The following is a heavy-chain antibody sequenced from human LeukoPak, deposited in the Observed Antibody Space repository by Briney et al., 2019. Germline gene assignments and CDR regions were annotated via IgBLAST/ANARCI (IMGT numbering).Heavy chain of an antibody. CDR1: GGSFSGYY. D-gene: IGHD3-10*01. J-gene: IGHJ6*04. V-gene: IGHV4-34*01. Sequence: SETLSLTCAVYGGSFSGYYWSWIRQPPGKGLEWIGEINHSGSTNYNPSLKSRVTISVDTSKNQFSLKLSSVTAADTAGYYCARGRKVRGVIGMDVWGKGTTVTASS. CDR2: INHSGST. CDR3: ARGRKVRGVIGMDV.